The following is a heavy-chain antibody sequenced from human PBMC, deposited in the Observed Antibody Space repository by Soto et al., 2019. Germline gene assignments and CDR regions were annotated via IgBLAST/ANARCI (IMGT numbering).Heavy chain of an antibody. V-gene: IGHV1-18*01. D-gene: IGHD6-6*01. CDR3: ASHSSSSIGYNWFDP. Sequence: ASVKVSCKASGYTFTSYVISWVRQAPGQGLEWMGWISAYNGNTNYAQKLQGRVTMTTDTSTSTAYMELRSLRSDDTAVYYCASHSSSSIGYNWFDPWGQGTLVTVSS. J-gene: IGHJ5*02. CDR1: GYTFTSYV. CDR2: ISAYNGNT.